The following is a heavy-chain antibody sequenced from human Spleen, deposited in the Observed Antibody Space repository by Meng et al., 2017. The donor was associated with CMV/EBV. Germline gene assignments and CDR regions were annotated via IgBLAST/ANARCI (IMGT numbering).Heavy chain of an antibody. Sequence: GESLKISCAASGFTFSSYGMHWVRQAPGKGLEWVAFIRYDGSNKYYADSVKGRFTISRDNSKNTLYLQMNSLRAEDTAVYYCAKDFPNYDFWSGYYKYDAFDIWGQGTMVTVSS. J-gene: IGHJ3*02. CDR3: AKDFPNYDFWSGYYKYDAFDI. V-gene: IGHV3-30*02. CDR2: IRYDGSNK. CDR1: GFTFSSYG. D-gene: IGHD3-3*01.